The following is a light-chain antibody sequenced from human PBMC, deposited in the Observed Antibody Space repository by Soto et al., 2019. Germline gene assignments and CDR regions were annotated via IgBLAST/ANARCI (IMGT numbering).Light chain of an antibody. CDR1: QSVSSSY. J-gene: IGKJ1*01. Sequence: EIVLTQAPGTLSLSRGERATLSCRASQSVSSSYLAWYKQKPGQAPRLLIYGASSRATGIPDRFSGSGSGTDFTLTISRLEPEDFAVYYCQQRSNWRTFGQGTKV. CDR2: GAS. CDR3: QQRSNWRT. V-gene: IGKV3D-20*02.